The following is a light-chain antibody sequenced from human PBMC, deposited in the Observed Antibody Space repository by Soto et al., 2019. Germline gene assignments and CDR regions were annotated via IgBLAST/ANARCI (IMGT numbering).Light chain of an antibody. Sequence: ETVMTQSPATLSVSPGERATLSCRASQSISTNLAWYQQKPGQTPRFLFYDASTRSGDIPARFSGSGSGTEFTLTISSLQSEDFAVYYCQQYSNWPLTFGPGTRLEIK. CDR1: QSISTN. CDR2: DAS. CDR3: QQYSNWPLT. J-gene: IGKJ5*01. V-gene: IGKV3-15*01.